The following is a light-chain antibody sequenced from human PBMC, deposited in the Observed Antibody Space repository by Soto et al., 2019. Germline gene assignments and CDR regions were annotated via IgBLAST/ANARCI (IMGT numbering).Light chain of an antibody. Sequence: QSVLTRPPSVSAAPGQKITISCSGSDSNIWYNSVSWYQQLPGTAPKLLISENDERPSDLPDRFSASKSGTSATLGITGLQAGDEATYFCGTWDNGISAVVFGGGTKLTVL. CDR1: DSNIWYNS. CDR2: END. J-gene: IGLJ2*01. V-gene: IGLV1-51*02. CDR3: GTWDNGISAVV.